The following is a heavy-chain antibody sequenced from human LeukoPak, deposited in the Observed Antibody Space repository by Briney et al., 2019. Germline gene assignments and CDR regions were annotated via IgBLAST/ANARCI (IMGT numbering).Heavy chain of an antibody. CDR2: MNPNSGNT. Sequence: ASVKVSCKASGYTFSSYDINWVRQATGQGLEWMGWMNPNSGNTGYAQKFQGRVTMTRNTSMSTAYMELSSLRSEDTAVYHCARGATTLTPSGDWGQGTLVSVSS. D-gene: IGHD4-17*01. J-gene: IGHJ4*02. CDR3: ARGATTLTPSGD. CDR1: GYTFSSYD. V-gene: IGHV1-8*01.